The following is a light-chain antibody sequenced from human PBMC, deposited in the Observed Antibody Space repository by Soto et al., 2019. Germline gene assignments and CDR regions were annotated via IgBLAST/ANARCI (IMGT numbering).Light chain of an antibody. CDR3: QEYDNWPLWT. CDR1: RPVVRQY. J-gene: IGKJ1*01. CDR2: DAV. V-gene: IGKV3-20*01. Sequence: EIVLTQSPDALSLSPGERVSLSCRASRPVVRQYIAWYHRKPGQAPRLLIHDAVSRATGIPDRFSGSGSGTEFTLTINSLQSEDFALYYCQEYDNWPLWTFGQGTKVDIK.